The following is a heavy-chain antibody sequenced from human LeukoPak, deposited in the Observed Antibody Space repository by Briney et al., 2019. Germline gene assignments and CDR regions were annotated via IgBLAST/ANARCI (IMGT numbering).Heavy chain of an antibody. J-gene: IGHJ6*02. CDR1: GYTFTSYD. Sequence: ASVKVSCKASGYTFTSYDINWVRQATGQGLEWMGWMNPNSGNTGYAQKFQGRVTMTRNTSISTAYMELSSRRSEDTAVYYCAREGWLRSSDYYYYGMDVWGQGTTVTVSS. V-gene: IGHV1-8*01. CDR3: AREGWLRSSDYYYYGMDV. CDR2: MNPNSGNT. D-gene: IGHD5-24*01.